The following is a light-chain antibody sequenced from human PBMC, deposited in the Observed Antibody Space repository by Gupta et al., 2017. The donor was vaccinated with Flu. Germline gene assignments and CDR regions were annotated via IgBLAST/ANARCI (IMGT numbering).Light chain of an antibody. CDR3: QQDGGSFST. CDR1: QSVTRGF. J-gene: IGKJ2*01. Sequence: GTLSLSPGERAPLSCRASQSVTRGFLAWYQQRPGQAPRLLIYGASSSATGIPDRFSGSGSGTDFTLTVSRLEPEDFAVYYCQQDGGSFSTFGQGTKLEIE. V-gene: IGKV3-20*01. CDR2: GAS.